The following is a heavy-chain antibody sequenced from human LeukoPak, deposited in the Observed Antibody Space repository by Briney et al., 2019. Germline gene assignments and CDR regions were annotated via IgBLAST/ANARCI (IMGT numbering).Heavy chain of an antibody. CDR2: IYESGST. CDR3: ARGADQWFGEFPFDY. CDR1: GGSINSGGYS. V-gene: IGHV4-30-2*01. D-gene: IGHD3-10*01. Sequence: PSETLSLTCAVSGGSINSGGYSWSWIRQPPGKGLEWIGYIYESGSTYYNPSLKSRVTMSLDRSKRQISLKLSSVTAADTAVYYCARGADQWFGEFPFDYWGQGTLVTVSS. J-gene: IGHJ4*02.